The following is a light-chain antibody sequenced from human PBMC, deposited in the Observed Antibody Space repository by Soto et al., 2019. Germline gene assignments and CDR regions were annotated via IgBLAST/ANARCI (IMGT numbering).Light chain of an antibody. J-gene: IGKJ5*01. V-gene: IGKV3-11*01. CDR1: QSILTY. CDR2: DAS. Sequence: ELVLTQSQATLSFSPVERDTLSFRASQSILTYLAWYQQKPGQSPRLLIYDASKRATGTQARFSGSGSGTDFTLNTSSLEPEDVAIYYCQQRSNWPPITFAQGTHWRL. CDR3: QQRSNWPPIT.